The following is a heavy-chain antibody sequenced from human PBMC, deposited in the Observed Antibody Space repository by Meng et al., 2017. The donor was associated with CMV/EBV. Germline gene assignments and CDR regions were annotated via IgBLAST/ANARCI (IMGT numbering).Heavy chain of an antibody. V-gene: IGHV3-66*01. J-gene: IGHJ4*02. Sequence: VRVVESGGGVVQPGGSLRLSCAASGFTVISNYMSWVRQAPGKGLEWVSVIYSGGSTYYADSVKGRFTISRDNSKNTLYLQMNSLRAEDTAVYYCAREGDGYDKAPYWGQGTLVTVSS. CDR2: IYSGGST. CDR1: GFTVISNY. CDR3: AREGDGYDKAPY. D-gene: IGHD5-24*01.